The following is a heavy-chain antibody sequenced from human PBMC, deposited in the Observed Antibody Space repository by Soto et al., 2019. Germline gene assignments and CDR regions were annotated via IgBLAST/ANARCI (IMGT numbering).Heavy chain of an antibody. J-gene: IGHJ4*02. CDR2: IIPIFGTA. CDR3: GGAYSNYLLPDY. Sequence: GASVKVSCKASGGTFSSYAISWVRQAPGQGLEWMGGIIPIFGTANYAQKFQGRVTITADESTSTAYMELSSLRSEDTAVYYCGGAYSNYLLPDYWGQGTLVTVSS. V-gene: IGHV1-69*13. D-gene: IGHD4-4*01. CDR1: GGTFSSYA.